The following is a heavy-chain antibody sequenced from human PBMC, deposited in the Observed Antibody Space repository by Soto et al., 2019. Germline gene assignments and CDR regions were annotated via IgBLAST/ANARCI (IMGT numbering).Heavy chain of an antibody. D-gene: IGHD1-26*01. CDR3: AKGLIVGATSRKLRGGAFDI. Sequence: GSLRLSCAASGFTFSSYGMHWVRQAPGKGLEWVAVISYDGSNKYYADSVKGRFTISRDNSKNTLYLQMNSLRAEDTAVYYCAKGLIVGATSRKLRGGAFDIWGQGTMVTVSS. CDR2: ISYDGSNK. J-gene: IGHJ3*02. V-gene: IGHV3-30*18. CDR1: GFTFSSYG.